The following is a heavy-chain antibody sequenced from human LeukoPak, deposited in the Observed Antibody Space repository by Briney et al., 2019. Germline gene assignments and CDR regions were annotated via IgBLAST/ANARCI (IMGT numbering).Heavy chain of an antibody. CDR3: ARDDNYGIFVNVDY. V-gene: IGHV1-18*01. CDR1: GYSFILYG. D-gene: IGHD4-11*01. J-gene: IGHJ4*02. CDR2: ISTSTGDT. Sequence: ASVKVSFTTSGYSFILYGISWVRQAPGQGPEWMGWISTSTGDTKYTQKFQGRVTLTTDTSTSTAYMELSSLRSDDTAVYYCARDDNYGIFVNVDYWGQGTLVTVSS.